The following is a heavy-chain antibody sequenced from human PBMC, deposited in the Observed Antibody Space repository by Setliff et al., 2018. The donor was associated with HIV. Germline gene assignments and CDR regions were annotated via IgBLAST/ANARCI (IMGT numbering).Heavy chain of an antibody. CDR2: MNPNSGNT. V-gene: IGHV1-8*02. CDR3: ARARRDSYDRGRRNHYYIDV. CDR1: GYTFTSYD. Sequence: ASVKVSCKASGYTFTSYDINWVRQATGQGLEGMGWMNPNSGNTGYAQKFQGRVTMTRDASISTAYMELNTLKFEDTAVYYCARARRDSYDRGRRNHYYIDVWGEGTTVTVSS. J-gene: IGHJ6*03. D-gene: IGHD3-22*01.